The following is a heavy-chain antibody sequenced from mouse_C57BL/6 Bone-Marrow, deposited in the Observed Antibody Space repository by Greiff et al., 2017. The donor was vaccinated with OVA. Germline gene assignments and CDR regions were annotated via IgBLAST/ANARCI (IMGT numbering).Heavy chain of an antibody. CDR3: ARSPFYYGNFYWYFNV. Sequence: QVQLQQSGAELVKPGASVKISCKASGYAFSSYWMNWVKQRPGKGLEWIGQIYPGDGDTNYNGKFKGKATLTADKSSSTAYMQLSSLTSEDSAVYFCARSPFYYGNFYWYFNVWGTGTTVTVSS. D-gene: IGHD2-1*01. CDR1: GYAFSSYW. J-gene: IGHJ1*03. V-gene: IGHV1-80*01. CDR2: IYPGDGDT.